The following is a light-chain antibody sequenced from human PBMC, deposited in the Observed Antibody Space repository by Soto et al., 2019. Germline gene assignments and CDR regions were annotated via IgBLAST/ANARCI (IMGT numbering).Light chain of an antibody. CDR2: DIS. CDR1: QSVRSY. Sequence: EIVMTQSPATLSLSPGERATLSCRASQSVRSYLAWYQQKPGQAPRLLVYDISNRATGIPARFTGSGSGTDFTLTISSLQPEDSAVYYCQQHNAWLRNTFGQGTKLEI. J-gene: IGKJ2*01. V-gene: IGKV3-15*01. CDR3: QQHNAWLRNT.